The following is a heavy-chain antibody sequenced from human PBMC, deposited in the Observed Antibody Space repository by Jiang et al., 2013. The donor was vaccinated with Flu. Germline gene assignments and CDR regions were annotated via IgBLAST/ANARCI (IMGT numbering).Heavy chain of an antibody. D-gene: IGHD3-9*01. J-gene: IGHJ4*02. V-gene: IGHV2-5*02. Sequence: LALIYWDDDKRYSPSLKSRLTIAKDTSKNRVVLTMANMDPVDTATYYCAHSDILSGYYHWGQGTLVTVSS. CDR2: IYWDDDK. CDR3: AHSDILSGYYH.